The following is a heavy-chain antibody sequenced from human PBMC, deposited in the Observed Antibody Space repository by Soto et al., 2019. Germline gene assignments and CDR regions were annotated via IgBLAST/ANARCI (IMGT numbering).Heavy chain of an antibody. D-gene: IGHD1-1*01. Sequence: SETLSLTRTVSGGSISSGGYSWSWIRQSPEKALEWIGCSYPTGTTYYHPSLKTRVTISVDTSRNQFSLNLSSVTAADTAVYYCARAPPRPGPRWVLWGRGTTGTLS. CDR3: ARAPPRPGPRWVL. CDR1: GGSISSGGYS. CDR2: SYPTGTT. V-gene: IGHV4-30-2*06. J-gene: IGHJ6*02.